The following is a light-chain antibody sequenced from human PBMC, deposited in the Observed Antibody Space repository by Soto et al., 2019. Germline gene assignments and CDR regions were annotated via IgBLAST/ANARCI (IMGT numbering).Light chain of an antibody. J-gene: IGLJ1*01. Sequence: QSALTQPASVSGSPGQSITISCTGTSSDVGSCNCVSWYQQHPGKAPKLMIYEVNNRPSGVSNRFSGSKSGNTASLTISGLHAADEADYYCSSFTSSRTYVFGAGTKLTVL. CDR3: SSFTSSRTYV. V-gene: IGLV2-14*01. CDR1: SSDVGSCNC. CDR2: EVN.